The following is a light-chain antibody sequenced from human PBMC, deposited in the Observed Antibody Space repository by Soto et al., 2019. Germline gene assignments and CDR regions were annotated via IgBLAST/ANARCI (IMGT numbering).Light chain of an antibody. Sequence: DIQMTQSPSTLPASVGDMVTITCRANESISTWLAWYQQKPGKAPNLLIYKASRLETGVPSRFSGSGSGTEFTLTINFLQPDDFATYYCQQYNSYSPLTFGGGTKVDI. J-gene: IGKJ4*01. CDR2: KAS. CDR1: ESISTW. CDR3: QQYNSYSPLT. V-gene: IGKV1-5*03.